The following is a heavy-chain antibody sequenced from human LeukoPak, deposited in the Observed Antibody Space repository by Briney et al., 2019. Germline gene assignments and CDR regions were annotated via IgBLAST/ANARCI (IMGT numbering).Heavy chain of an antibody. CDR1: GFTFSTYE. Sequence: GGSLRLSCAASGFTFSTYEMSWVRQAPGKGLECVSYISSGGSAIYYADSVKSRFTISRDNAKNSLYLQMNSLRAEDTAVYYCARRYCSTTSCLLDYWGQGALVTVSS. V-gene: IGHV3-48*03. CDR2: ISSGGSAI. CDR3: ARRYCSTTSCLLDY. J-gene: IGHJ4*02. D-gene: IGHD2-2*01.